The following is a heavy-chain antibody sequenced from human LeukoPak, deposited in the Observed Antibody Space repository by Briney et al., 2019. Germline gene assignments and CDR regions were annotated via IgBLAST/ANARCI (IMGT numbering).Heavy chain of an antibody. Sequence: ASVKISCKASDYTFTSYGISWVRQAPGQGLEWMGWISAYNGNTNYAQKLQGRVTMTTETSTSTAYMELRSLRSDDTAVYYCARDSGSYYYFDYWGQGTLVTVSS. D-gene: IGHD1-26*01. J-gene: IGHJ4*02. V-gene: IGHV1-18*01. CDR2: ISAYNGNT. CDR1: DYTFTSYG. CDR3: ARDSGSYYYFDY.